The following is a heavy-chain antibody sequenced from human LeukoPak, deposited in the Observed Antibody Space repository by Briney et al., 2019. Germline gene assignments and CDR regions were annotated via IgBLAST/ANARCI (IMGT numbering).Heavy chain of an antibody. D-gene: IGHD4-17*01. CDR3: ARERHYGDYENWFDP. V-gene: IGHV1-18*01. J-gene: IGHJ5*02. CDR1: GYTFTNYG. CDR2: ISAYNGNT. Sequence: ASVKVSCKASGYTFTNYGISWVRQAPGQGLEWMGWISAYNGNTNYAQKLQGRVTMTTDTSTSTAHMELRSLRSDDTAVYYCARERHYGDYENWFDPWGQGTLVTVSS.